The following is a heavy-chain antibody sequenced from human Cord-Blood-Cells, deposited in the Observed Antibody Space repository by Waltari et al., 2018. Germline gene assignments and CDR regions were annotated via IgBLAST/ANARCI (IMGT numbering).Heavy chain of an antibody. J-gene: IGHJ3*02. Sequence: QVQLVQSGAEVKKPGASVNVSCKASGYTFTGYYMHWVRQAPGQGLAWMGWINRNSGGTNYEQKVQGRVTRTRETPISAAYRELSRLRSDDPSVYYCARVAHWNDAFDIWRQGTMVTVSS. CDR3: ARVAHWNDAFDI. CDR1: GYTFTGYY. D-gene: IGHD1-1*01. CDR2: INRNSGGT. V-gene: IGHV1-2*02.